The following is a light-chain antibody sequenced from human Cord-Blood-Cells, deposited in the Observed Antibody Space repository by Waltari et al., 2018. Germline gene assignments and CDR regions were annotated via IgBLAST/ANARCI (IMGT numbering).Light chain of an antibody. CDR2: KAS. CDR1: QSISSW. V-gene: IGKV1-5*03. CDR3: QQYNSYWT. J-gene: IGKJ1*01. Sequence: DIQMTQSPSTLSASVGDRVTITCRASQSISSWWAWYQQKPGKAPKLLIYKASSLESGVPSRFSGSGSGTEYTLTISSLQPDDFATDYCQQYNSYWTFGQGTKVEIK.